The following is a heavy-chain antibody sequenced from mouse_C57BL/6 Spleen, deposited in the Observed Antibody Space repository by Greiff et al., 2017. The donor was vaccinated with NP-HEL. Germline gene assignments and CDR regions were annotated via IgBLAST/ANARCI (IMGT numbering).Heavy chain of an antibody. CDR1: GFNIKDDY. CDR2: IDPENGDT. D-gene: IGHD2-1*01. V-gene: IGHV14-4*01. CDR3: TTGFYPCAY. J-gene: IGHJ3*01. Sequence: EVQLQQSGAELVRPGASVKLSCTASGFNIKDDYMHWVKQRPEQGLEWIGWIDPENGDTEYASKFQGKATITADTSSNTAYLQLSSLTSEDTAVYYCTTGFYPCAYWGQGTLVTVSA.